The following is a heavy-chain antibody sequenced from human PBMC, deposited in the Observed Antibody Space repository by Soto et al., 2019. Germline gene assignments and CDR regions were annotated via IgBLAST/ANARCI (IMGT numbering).Heavy chain of an antibody. Sequence: EVHLLESGGGLVQPGESLRLSCGASGFTFSSCVMSWVRQAPGKGLEWVSCITDSGSGTYYADSVKGRFTISRDNSKNTMYLQMNNLRVEDTGVYYCAKGLINGRWYAADWGPGTLVTVSS. V-gene: IGHV3-23*01. J-gene: IGHJ4*02. CDR1: GFTFSSCV. D-gene: IGHD6-13*01. CDR2: ITDSGSGT. CDR3: AKGLINGRWYAAD.